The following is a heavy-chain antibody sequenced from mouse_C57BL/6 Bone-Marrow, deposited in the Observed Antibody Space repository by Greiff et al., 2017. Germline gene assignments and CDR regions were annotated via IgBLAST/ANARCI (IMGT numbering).Heavy chain of an antibody. CDR3: ARPRWLLPSKAMDY. V-gene: IGHV5-6*01. CDR1: GFTFSSYG. D-gene: IGHD2-3*01. J-gene: IGHJ4*01. Sequence: EVHLVESGGDLVKPGGSLKLSCAASGFTFSSYGMSWVRQTPDKRLEWVATISRGGSYTYYPDSVKGRFTISRDNAKNPLYLQMSSLESEDTAMYYCARPRWLLPSKAMDYWGQGTSVTVSS. CDR2: ISRGGSYT.